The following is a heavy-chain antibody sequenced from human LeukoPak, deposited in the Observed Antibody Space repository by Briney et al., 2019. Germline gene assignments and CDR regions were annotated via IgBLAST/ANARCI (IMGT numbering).Heavy chain of an antibody. V-gene: IGHV3-30*02. CDR3: AKLVVGATNHDAFDI. D-gene: IGHD1-26*01. CDR1: GFTFSSYG. Sequence: GGSLRLSCAASGFTFSSYGIHWVRQAPGKGLEWVAFIRYDGSNKYYTDSVKGRFTISRDNSKNTLYLPMNSLRAEDTAVYYCAKLVVGATNHDAFDIWGQGTMVTVSS. J-gene: IGHJ3*02. CDR2: IRYDGSNK.